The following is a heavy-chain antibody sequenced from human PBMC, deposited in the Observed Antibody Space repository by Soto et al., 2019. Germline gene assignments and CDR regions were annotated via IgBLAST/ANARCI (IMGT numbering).Heavy chain of an antibody. CDR3: ARCGSSWYYYYYGMDV. Sequence: EVQLVESGGGLVQPGGSLRLSCAASGFTFSSYGMSWVRQAPGKGLEWVANIKQDGSEKYYVDSVKGRFTISRDNAKNSLYLQMNSLRAEDTAVYYCARCGSSWYYYYYGMDVWGQGTTVTVSS. V-gene: IGHV3-7*01. J-gene: IGHJ6*02. CDR1: GFTFSSYG. CDR2: IKQDGSEK. D-gene: IGHD6-13*01.